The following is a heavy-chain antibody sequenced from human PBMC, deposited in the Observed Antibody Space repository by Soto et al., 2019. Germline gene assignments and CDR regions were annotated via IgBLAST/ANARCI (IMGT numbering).Heavy chain of an antibody. CDR1: GASIRSYH. D-gene: IGHD3-16*01. J-gene: IGHJ5*02. V-gene: IGHV4-4*07. Sequence: QVQLQESGPGLVKPSETLSLTCAVSGASIRSYHWSWIRQPAGKGLEWIGRMQHTGTTNYNPSLKSRVTMSVDTSKNQISLKMTFVTAADTAVYFCAKDVSSRRGFDPWGQGILVIVSS. CDR3: AKDVSSRRGFDP. CDR2: MQHTGTT.